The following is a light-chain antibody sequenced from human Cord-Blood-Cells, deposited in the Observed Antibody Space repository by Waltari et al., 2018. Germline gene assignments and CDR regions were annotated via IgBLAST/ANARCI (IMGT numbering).Light chain of an antibody. CDR1: SRDVGSYSL. CDR3: CSYAGSSTYV. J-gene: IGLJ1*01. CDR2: EGS. V-gene: IGLV2-23*01. Sequence: QSALTQPASVSGSPGQALTIPCTGTSRDVGSYSLVSWYQQHPGKAPKLRINEGSKRPSGVSNRFSGSKSGNTASLTISGLQAEDEADYYCCSYAGSSTYVFGTGTKVTVL.